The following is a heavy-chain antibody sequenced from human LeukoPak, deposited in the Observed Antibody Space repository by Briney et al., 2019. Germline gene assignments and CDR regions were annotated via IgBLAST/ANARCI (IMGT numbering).Heavy chain of an antibody. V-gene: IGHV3-23*01. CDR2: ISGSGGST. D-gene: IGHD6-13*01. Sequence: GGSLRLSCAASGFTFSSYAMSWVRQAPGKGQEWVSAISGSGGSTYYADSVKGRFTISRDNSKNTLYLQMNSLRAEDTAVYYCAKGSSRIAAAGSFDYWGQGTLVTVSS. CDR1: GFTFSSYA. J-gene: IGHJ4*02. CDR3: AKGSSRIAAAGSFDY.